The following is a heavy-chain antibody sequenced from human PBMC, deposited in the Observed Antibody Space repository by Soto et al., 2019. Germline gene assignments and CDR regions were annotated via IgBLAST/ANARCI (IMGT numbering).Heavy chain of an antibody. CDR2: IYPGDSNT. CDR3: ARLQAAAGENDINFDN. V-gene: IGHV5-51*01. CDR1: GYSFTSYW. J-gene: IGHJ4*02. D-gene: IGHD6-13*01. Sequence: GESLKISCKGSGYSFTSYWIGWVRQMPGKGLEWMGIIYPGDSNTRYSPSLQGQVTISVDKSISTAYLQWSSLKATDTAMYYCARLQAAAGENDINFDNWGQGTPVTVSS.